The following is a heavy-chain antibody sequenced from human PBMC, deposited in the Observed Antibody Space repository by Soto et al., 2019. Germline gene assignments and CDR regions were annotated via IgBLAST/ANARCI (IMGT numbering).Heavy chain of an antibody. Sequence: GGSLRLSCAASGFTFSSYGMHWVRQAPGKGLEWVAVIWYDGSNKYYADSVKGRFTISRDNSKNTLYLQMNSLRAEDTAVYYCARGPDIAAAGTSGDAFDIWGQGTMVTVSS. CDR1: GFTFSSYG. J-gene: IGHJ3*02. CDR2: IWYDGSNK. D-gene: IGHD6-13*01. V-gene: IGHV3-33*01. CDR3: ARGPDIAAAGTSGDAFDI.